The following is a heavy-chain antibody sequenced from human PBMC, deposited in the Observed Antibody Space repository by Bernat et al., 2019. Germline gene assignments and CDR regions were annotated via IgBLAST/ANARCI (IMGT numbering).Heavy chain of an antibody. V-gene: IGHV3-7*01. CDR1: GFTFSSYW. D-gene: IGHD5-18*01. CDR2: IKQDGSEK. CDR3: ARLWIQLWLNNKLYDY. Sequence: EVQLVESGGGLVQPGGSLRLSCAASGFTFSSYWMSWVRQAPGKGLEWVANIKQDGSEKYYVDSVKGRFTISRDNAKNSLYLQMNSLRAEDTAVYYCARLWIQLWLNNKLYDYWGQGTLVTVSS. J-gene: IGHJ4*02.